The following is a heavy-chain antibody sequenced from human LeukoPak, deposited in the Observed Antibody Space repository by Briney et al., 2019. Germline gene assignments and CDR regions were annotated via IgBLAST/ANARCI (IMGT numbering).Heavy chain of an antibody. CDR2: IKSKTDGGTT. J-gene: IGHJ4*02. CDR3: STGIETTWGGY. V-gene: IGHV3-15*01. CDR1: GFTFPNAW. D-gene: IGHD4-17*01. Sequence: GGSLRLSCAASGFTFPNAWMSWVRQAPGKGLEWVSRIKSKTDGGTTHYAAPVKGRFTISRDDSTHTLYVQMNSLKTDGTAVYYCSTGIETTWGGYWGQGTLVTVSS.